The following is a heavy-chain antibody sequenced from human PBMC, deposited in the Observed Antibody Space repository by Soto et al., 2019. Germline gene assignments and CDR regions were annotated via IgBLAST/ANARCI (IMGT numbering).Heavy chain of an antibody. CDR1: GDSVSSNSAA. CDR2: TYYRSKWYN. Sequence: SQALSLTCAISGDSVSSNSAAWNWIRQSPSRGLEWLGRTYYRSKWYNDYAVSVKSRITINPDTSKNQCSLQLNFVTPEDTAVYFCARDPEEWLVLMTAFDIWGQGTMDTVSS. D-gene: IGHD6-19*01. V-gene: IGHV6-1*01. CDR3: ARDPEEWLVLMTAFDI. J-gene: IGHJ3*02.